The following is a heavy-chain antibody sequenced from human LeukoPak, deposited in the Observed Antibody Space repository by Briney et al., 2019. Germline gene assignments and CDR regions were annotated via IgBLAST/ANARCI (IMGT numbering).Heavy chain of an antibody. Sequence: PGGSLRLSCAASGFTFSSYAMSWVCQAPGKGLEWVSTIRGSGGGTYYADSVKGRFTISRDNSKNTLYLQMNSLRDEDTALYYCAKAGIGVVGYFDYWGQGTLVSASS. V-gene: IGHV3-23*01. CDR2: IRGSGGGT. CDR3: AKAGIGVVGYFDY. CDR1: GFTFSSYA. D-gene: IGHD6-19*01. J-gene: IGHJ4*02.